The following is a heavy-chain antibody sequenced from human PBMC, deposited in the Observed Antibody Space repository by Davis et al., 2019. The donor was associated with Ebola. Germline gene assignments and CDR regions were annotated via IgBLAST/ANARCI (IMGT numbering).Heavy chain of an antibody. D-gene: IGHD6-13*01. Sequence: ASVKVSCKVSGYTLTDLSMHWVRQAPGKGLEWMGGFDPEDGETIYAQTFQGRVTMTEDTSTDTAYMELSNLRSEDTAVYYCATDVVAAQPGDYWGQGTLVTVSS. CDR2: FDPEDGET. CDR1: GYTLTDLS. CDR3: ATDVVAAQPGDY. J-gene: IGHJ4*02. V-gene: IGHV1-24*01.